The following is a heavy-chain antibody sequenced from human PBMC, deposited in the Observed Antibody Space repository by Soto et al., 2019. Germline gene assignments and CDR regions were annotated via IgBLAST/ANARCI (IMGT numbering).Heavy chain of an antibody. J-gene: IGHJ6*02. CDR2: IFSSGST. CDR3: AREYYDFWSVTYSYYGLDV. V-gene: IGHV4-59*01. CDR1: GGSLRRCY. Sequence: PSDTQSHPWPVSGGSLRRCYWRCIRQAPGADLDWIGNIFSSGSTNYNPSLKSRVAISVDTSKNQVSLKLNAVTTADTAVYYCAREYYDFWSVTYSYYGLDVWGQGTTVNVSS. D-gene: IGHD3-3*01.